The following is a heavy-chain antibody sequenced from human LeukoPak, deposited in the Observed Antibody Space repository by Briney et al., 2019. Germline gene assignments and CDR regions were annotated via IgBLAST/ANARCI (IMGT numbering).Heavy chain of an antibody. Sequence: SETLSLTCTVSGGSISSSSYSRCWIRQPPGKGQEWIGSIYYSWSTYYNPSIKSRVIISVDTSKIQFSMKLSSVAATDTAVYFCARLRFDFWSGYTHPYFDYWGQGTLVTVSS. CDR2: IYYSWST. J-gene: IGHJ4*02. CDR1: GGSISSSSYS. D-gene: IGHD3-3*01. V-gene: IGHV4-39*01. CDR3: ARLRFDFWSGYTHPYFDY.